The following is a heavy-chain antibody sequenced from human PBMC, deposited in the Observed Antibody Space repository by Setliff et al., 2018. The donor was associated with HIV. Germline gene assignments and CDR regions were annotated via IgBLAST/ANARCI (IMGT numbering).Heavy chain of an antibody. CDR3: ARGRVYKGYYDSSSSWGRYYYYHMDV. J-gene: IGHJ6*03. Sequence: PSETLSLTCAASGYSINSGFSRAWIRQPPGQGPQWIGSIYQSGSIYYNPSLQSRVTISVDSSKNQFSLNLFSVTAADTAVFYCARGRVYKGYYDSSSSWGRYYYYHMDVWGQGTTVTVSS. V-gene: IGHV4-38-2*01. CDR1: GYSINSGFS. D-gene: IGHD3-22*01. CDR2: IYQSGSI.